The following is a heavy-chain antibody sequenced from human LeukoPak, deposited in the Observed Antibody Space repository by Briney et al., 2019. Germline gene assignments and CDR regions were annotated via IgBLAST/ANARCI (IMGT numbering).Heavy chain of an antibody. J-gene: IGHJ4*02. CDR3: ARDGRGHHYFDY. V-gene: IGHV3-53*01. CDR1: GFTVSSNC. CDR2: IYSGGST. Sequence: AGGSLGLSCAASGFTVSSNCMSWVRQAPGKGLEWVSVIYSGGSTYYADSVKGRFTISRDNSKNTLYLQMNSLRAEDTAVYYCARDGRGHHYFDYWGQGTLVTVSS.